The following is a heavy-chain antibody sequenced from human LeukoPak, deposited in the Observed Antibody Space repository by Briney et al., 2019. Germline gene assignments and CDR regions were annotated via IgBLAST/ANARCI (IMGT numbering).Heavy chain of an antibody. V-gene: IGHV3-30-3*01. CDR1: GFTFSSYA. CDR3: ARDRDFWDFDY. D-gene: IGHD7-27*01. CDR2: ISYDGSNK. Sequence: PGRSLRLSCAASGFTFSSYAMHWVRQAPGKGLEWVAVISYDGSNKYYADSVKGRFTIPRDNSKNTLYLQMNSLRAEDTAVYYCARDRDFWDFDYWGQGTLVTVSS. J-gene: IGHJ4*02.